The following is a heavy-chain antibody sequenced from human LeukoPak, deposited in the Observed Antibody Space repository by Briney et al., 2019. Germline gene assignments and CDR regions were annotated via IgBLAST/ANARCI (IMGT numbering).Heavy chain of an antibody. CDR1: GLTFSSYA. Sequence: GGSLRLSCTASGLTFSSYAMTWVRQAPGKGLEWVSAISGSTGSTYYADSVKGRFTISRDNSKNTLYLQMNSLRAEDTGIYYCAKTKVPSYYGSGSYVDYWGQGTLVTVSS. V-gene: IGHV3-23*01. CDR3: AKTKVPSYYGSGSYVDY. J-gene: IGHJ4*02. CDR2: ISGSTGST. D-gene: IGHD3-10*01.